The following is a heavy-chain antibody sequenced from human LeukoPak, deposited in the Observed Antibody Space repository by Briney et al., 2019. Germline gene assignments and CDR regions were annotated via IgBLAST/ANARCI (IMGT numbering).Heavy chain of an antibody. CDR1: GFTLSSYA. D-gene: IGHD5-24*01. V-gene: IGHV3-23*01. J-gene: IGHJ4*02. CDR2: ISDNGDST. CDR3: ARDTGRAGYTYDY. Sequence: GGSLRLSCAASGFTLSSYAMSWVRQAPGKGLEWVSAISDNGDSTYYADSVKGRFTISRDNSKNTLYLQMNSLRDEDTAVYYCARDTGRAGYTYDYWGQGTLVTVSS.